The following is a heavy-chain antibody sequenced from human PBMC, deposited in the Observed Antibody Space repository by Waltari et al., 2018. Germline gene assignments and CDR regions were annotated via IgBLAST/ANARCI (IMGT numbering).Heavy chain of an antibody. CDR3: ARDDCSSTSCHNTGSFDY. CDR2: SIPILGTA. CDR1: GGTFSSYA. J-gene: IGHJ4*02. D-gene: IGHD2-2*01. V-gene: IGHV1-69*01. Sequence: QVQLVQSGAEVKKPGSSVKVSCKASGGTFSSYAISWVRQAPGQGLEWMGGSIPILGTATSAQKVQGRVTITADESTSTAYMELSSLRSEDTAVYYCARDDCSSTSCHNTGSFDYWGQGTLVTVSS.